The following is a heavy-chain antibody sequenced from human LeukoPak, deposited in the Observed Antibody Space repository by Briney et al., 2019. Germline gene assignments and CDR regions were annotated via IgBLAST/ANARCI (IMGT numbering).Heavy chain of an antibody. J-gene: IGHJ5*02. CDR1: GYTLTSYD. CDR2: MTPNSGNT. D-gene: IGHD2-2*01. V-gene: IGHV1-8*01. Sequence: SLKVSCKASGYTLTSYDINWVPQATGQGLEWMGCMTPNSGNTGYAQKFQGRVTMTRNTSISTAYMELSSLRSEDTAVYYCARHHESRYCSSTSCPTGWFDPWGQGTLVTVSS. CDR3: ARHHESRYCSSTSCPTGWFDP.